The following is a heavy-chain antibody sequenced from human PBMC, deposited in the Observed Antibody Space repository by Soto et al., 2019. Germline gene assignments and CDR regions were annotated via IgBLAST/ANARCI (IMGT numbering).Heavy chain of an antibody. J-gene: IGHJ3*02. CDR1: GGSIGASHYF. CDR3: ARHADTPLIKTPLAFDT. CDR2: IADSGKI. Sequence: QLQLQESGPGLVKPSETLSLNCIVAGGSIGASHYFWGWIRQPPGKSLEWIGTIADSGKIYYNPSLPSRLTISVDTSNNQFSVKLISVTAADTAMYYCARHADTPLIKTPLAFDTWGPGTMVTVSA. D-gene: IGHD5-18*01. V-gene: IGHV4-39*01.